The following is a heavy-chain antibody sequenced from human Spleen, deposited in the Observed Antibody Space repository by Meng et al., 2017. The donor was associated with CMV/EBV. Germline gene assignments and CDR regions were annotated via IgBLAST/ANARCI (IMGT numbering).Heavy chain of an antibody. CDR3: ARGPREYYDILFDY. D-gene: IGHD3-9*01. Sequence: GGSLRLSCAASGFTFSSYAMSWVRQAPGKGLEWVSYISSSGSTIYYADSVKGRFTISRDNAKNSLYLQMNSLRAEDTAVYYCARGPREYYDILFDYWGQGTLVTVSS. CDR1: GFTFSSYA. J-gene: IGHJ4*02. CDR2: ISSSGSTI. V-gene: IGHV3-48*04.